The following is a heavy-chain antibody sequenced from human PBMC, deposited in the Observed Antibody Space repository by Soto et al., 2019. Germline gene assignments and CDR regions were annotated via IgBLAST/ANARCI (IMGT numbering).Heavy chain of an antibody. V-gene: IGHV3-30-3*01. CDR3: AREGEGLDY. CDR2: ISYDGNNK. Sequence: QVQLVESGGGVVQPGRSLRLSCAASGFTFSSYAMHWVRQAPGKGLEWVAIISYDGNNKYYADSVKGRFTISRDNSKKTMYLQMNNLRAEDTAVYYCAREGEGLDYWGQGTLVTVSS. J-gene: IGHJ4*02. D-gene: IGHD3-16*01. CDR1: GFTFSSYA.